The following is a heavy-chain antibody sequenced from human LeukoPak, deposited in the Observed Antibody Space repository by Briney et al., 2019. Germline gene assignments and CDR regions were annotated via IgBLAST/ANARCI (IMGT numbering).Heavy chain of an antibody. J-gene: IGHJ4*02. CDR3: AKLAGGSCSGSSCPDFDS. Sequence: PGGSLRLSCAASGFTFSSYGMNWVRQAPGKGLEWVAGISGSGSSTYYADSVKGRFTISRDNSKNTLYLQMNSLRAEDTAVYYCAKLAGGSCSGSSCPDFDSWGQGTLVTVSS. CDR1: GFTFSSYG. CDR2: ISGSGSST. V-gene: IGHV3-23*01. D-gene: IGHD2-15*01.